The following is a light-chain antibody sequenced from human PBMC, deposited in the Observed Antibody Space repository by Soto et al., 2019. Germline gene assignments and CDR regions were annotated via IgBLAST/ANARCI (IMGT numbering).Light chain of an antibody. Sequence: QSALTQPASVSGSPGQSITISCTGTSSDIGGYNYVSWYQQLPGKVPKLIIYDVSNRPSGVSERFAGSKSGNTASLTISGLQAEDEADYYSSSYTSTSTLYVFGTGTKVTVL. CDR3: SSYTSTSTLYV. V-gene: IGLV2-14*03. CDR1: SSDIGGYNY. J-gene: IGLJ1*01. CDR2: DVS.